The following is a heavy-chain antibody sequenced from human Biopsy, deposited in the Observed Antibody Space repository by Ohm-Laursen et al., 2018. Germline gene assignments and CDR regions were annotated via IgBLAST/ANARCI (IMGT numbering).Heavy chain of an antibody. Sequence: SETLSLTCGVSGGSISDSTYHWGWIRQSPGKGPEWIGNIYYSGNTDYSPSLKSRVTISVDTSNNQFSLKLRSVTAADTAVYYCARQVDFWSGYVDYWGQGTLVAVSS. J-gene: IGHJ4*02. D-gene: IGHD3-3*01. V-gene: IGHV4-39*01. CDR2: IYYSGNT. CDR3: ARQVDFWSGYVDY. CDR1: GGSISDSTYH.